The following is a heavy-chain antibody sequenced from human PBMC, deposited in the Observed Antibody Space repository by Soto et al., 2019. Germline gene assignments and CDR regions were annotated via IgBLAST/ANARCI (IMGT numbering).Heavy chain of an antibody. CDR3: ARVFSDSISFFDP. CDR1: GGSISSGGYY. J-gene: IGHJ5*02. V-gene: IGHV4-31*03. CDR2: IYYSGST. D-gene: IGHD6-13*01. Sequence: QVQLQESGPGLVKPSQTLSLTCTVSGGSISSGGYYWSWIRQPPGKGLEWIGYIYYSGSTYYNPSLKSRVTISVDTSKNQFSMKLSSVPAADTAVYYCARVFSDSISFFDPWGQGTLVTVSS.